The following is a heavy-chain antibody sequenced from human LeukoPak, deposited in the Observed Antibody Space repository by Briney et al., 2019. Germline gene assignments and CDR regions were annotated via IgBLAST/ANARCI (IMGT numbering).Heavy chain of an antibody. CDR2: ISAYNGNT. D-gene: IGHD6-13*01. J-gene: IGHJ4*02. V-gene: IGHV1-18*01. CDR3: ARNLAAAGTAKTPPHFDY. CDR1: GYTFTSYG. Sequence: ASVKVSCKASGYTFTSYGICWVRQAPGQGLEGMGLISAYNGNTNYAPKFQGRDTMTTDTSTSTAYRELRSLRSDDTAVYYCARNLAAAGTAKTPPHFDYWGQGTLVTVSS.